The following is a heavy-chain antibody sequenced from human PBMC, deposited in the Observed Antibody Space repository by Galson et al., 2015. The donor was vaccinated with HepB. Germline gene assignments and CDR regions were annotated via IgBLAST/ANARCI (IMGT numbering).Heavy chain of an antibody. CDR2: VWPHENEK. Sequence: SLRLSCAASGFTFRDYGMHWVRQAPGKGLEWVAFVWPHENEKSYADSVKGRFTISRDNSKNTLFLQMTSLRAEDTALYYCVRDNSTAPSTYMDVWGKGTTVIVSS. D-gene: IGHD2/OR15-2a*01. CDR3: VRDNSTAPSTYMDV. V-gene: IGHV3-33*01. J-gene: IGHJ6*03. CDR1: GFTFRDYG.